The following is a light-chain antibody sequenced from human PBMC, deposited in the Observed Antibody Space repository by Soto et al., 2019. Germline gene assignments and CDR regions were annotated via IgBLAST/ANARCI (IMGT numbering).Light chain of an antibody. CDR2: GAS. V-gene: IGKV3-15*01. J-gene: IGKJ1*01. Sequence: EIVMTQSPATLSVSPGERATLSCRASQGVSSTLAWYQQKPGQPPRLLIYGASTRATGIPARFSGSGSGTEFTLTISSLQSEDFAVYYCQQYNKLLWTFGHGTKVEIK. CDR3: QQYNKLLWT. CDR1: QGVSST.